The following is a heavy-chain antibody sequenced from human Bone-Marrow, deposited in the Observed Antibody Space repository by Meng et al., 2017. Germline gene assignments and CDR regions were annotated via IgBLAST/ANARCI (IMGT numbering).Heavy chain of an antibody. CDR1: GFTFSSYG. CDR3: ARADYGGFLDY. Sequence: LGGAGGGVVQPGRSLRLSCAASGFTFSSYGMHWVRQAPGKGLEWVAVIWYDGSNKYYADSVKGRFTISRDNSKNTLYLQMNSLRAEDTAVYYCARADYGGFLDYWGQGTLVTVSS. CDR2: IWYDGSNK. D-gene: IGHD4-23*01. V-gene: IGHV3-33*01. J-gene: IGHJ4*02.